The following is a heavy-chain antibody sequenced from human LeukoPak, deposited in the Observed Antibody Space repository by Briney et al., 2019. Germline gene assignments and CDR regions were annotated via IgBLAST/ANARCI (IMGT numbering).Heavy chain of an antibody. CDR1: GGSISSDH. CDR3: ARGYCSRTSCYDGFGRQYYYGMDV. V-gene: IGHV4-59*08. Sequence: SETLSLTCTVSGGSISSDHWSWVRQPPGRGLEWIGYIHYSGSTNYNPSLKSRVTILVDTSKNQISLRLSSVTAADTAVYYCARGYCSRTSCYDGFGRQYYYGMDVWGQGTTVTVSS. J-gene: IGHJ6*02. D-gene: IGHD2-2*03. CDR2: IHYSGST.